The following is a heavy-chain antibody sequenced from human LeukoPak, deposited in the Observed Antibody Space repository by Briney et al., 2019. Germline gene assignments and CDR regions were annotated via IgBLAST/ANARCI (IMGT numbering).Heavy chain of an antibody. CDR3: VRDVSQRRRFDY. CDR2: FYGSGSA. J-gene: IGHJ4*02. D-gene: IGHD1-1*01. CDR1: GDSISSGAYY. V-gene: IGHV4-30-2*01. Sequence: SQTLSLTCTVSGDSISSGAYYWSWIRQPPGKGLEWIGYFYGSGSASYNPSLKSRVTISVDRSNNQFSLKMSSVTAADTAVYYCVRDVSQRRRFDYWGQGTLDTVSS.